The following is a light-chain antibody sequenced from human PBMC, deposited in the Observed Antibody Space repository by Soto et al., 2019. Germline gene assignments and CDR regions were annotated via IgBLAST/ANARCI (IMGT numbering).Light chain of an antibody. Sequence: DIQMTQSPSSLSASVGDRVTITCRASQSIRSSLNWYQHKPGIAPQLLIYAASTLQSGVPSRFSGSGSGTDFTLTITSLQPEDFATYFCQQSYTTPYTFGQETKVEI. CDR2: AAS. V-gene: IGKV1-39*01. CDR3: QQSYTTPYT. J-gene: IGKJ2*01. CDR1: QSIRSS.